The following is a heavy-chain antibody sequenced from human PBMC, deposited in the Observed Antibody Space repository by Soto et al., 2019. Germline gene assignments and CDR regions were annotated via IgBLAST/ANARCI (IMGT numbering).Heavy chain of an antibody. Sequence: PSETLSLTCSFSVYSIISGYYCVCIRQPPGKGLEWIVSIYHSGITYYNPSLKSRVTISVDTSKNQFSLKLSSVTAADTAVYLCARGTYKGIVASGFKWFDPCGKGSMVSVSS. J-gene: IGHJ5*02. CDR2: IYHSGIT. V-gene: IGHV4-38-2*02. CDR1: VYSIISGYY. CDR3: ARGTYKGIVASGFKWFDP. D-gene: IGHD5-12*01.